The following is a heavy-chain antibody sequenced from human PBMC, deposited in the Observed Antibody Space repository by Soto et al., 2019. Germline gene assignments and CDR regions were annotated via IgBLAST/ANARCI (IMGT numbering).Heavy chain of an antibody. CDR2: IYYSGST. CDR3: ARGAGYSYGYYYYYYMDV. V-gene: IGHV4-59*01. D-gene: IGHD5-18*01. Sequence: SETLSLTCTVSGGSISSYYWSWIRQPPGKGLEWIGYIYYSGSTNYNPSLKSRVTISVDTSKNQFSLKLSSVTAADTAVYYCARGAGYSYGYYYYYYMDVWGKGTTVTVSS. J-gene: IGHJ6*03. CDR1: GGSISSYY.